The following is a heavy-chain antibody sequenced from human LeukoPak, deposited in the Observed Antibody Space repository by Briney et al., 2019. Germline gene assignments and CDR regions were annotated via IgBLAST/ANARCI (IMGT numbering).Heavy chain of an antibody. Sequence: KPSETLSLTCAVYGGSFSGYYWSWIRQPPGKGLEWIGEINHSGSTIYNPSLKSRVTISVDTSKNQFSLKLSSVTAADTAVYYCARVVGATRCHFDYWGQGTLVTVSS. CDR3: ARVVGATRCHFDY. V-gene: IGHV4-34*01. J-gene: IGHJ4*02. CDR2: INHSGST. CDR1: GGSFSGYY. D-gene: IGHD1-26*01.